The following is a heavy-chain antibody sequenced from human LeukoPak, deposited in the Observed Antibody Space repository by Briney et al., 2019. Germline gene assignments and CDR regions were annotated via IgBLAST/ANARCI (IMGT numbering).Heavy chain of an antibody. Sequence: GRSLRLSCAASGFTFDDYSMQWVRLPPGKGLEWVSTINWNSGTIGYADSVKGRFTISRDNAKNSLYLQMNSLRAEDTALYYCVKPYGSGSYYFDSWGQGTLVAVSS. J-gene: IGHJ4*02. CDR3: VKPYGSGSYYFDS. CDR1: GFTFDDYS. V-gene: IGHV3-9*01. CDR2: INWNSGTI. D-gene: IGHD3-10*01.